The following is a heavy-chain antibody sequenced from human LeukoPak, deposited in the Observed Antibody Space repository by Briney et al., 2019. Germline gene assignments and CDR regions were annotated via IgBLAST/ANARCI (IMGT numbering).Heavy chain of an antibody. V-gene: IGHV3-48*02. CDR1: EFNYSTYG. J-gene: IGHJ4*02. CDR2: ISSGSSTL. D-gene: IGHD5-18*01. CDR3: ARVAETQLWLRSAFDH. Sequence: GGSLRLSCAASEFNYSTYGMKWVRQAPGKGVEWVSFISSGSSTLYYDDSVKGRFTISRDNAKNSLYLQMNSMRDEDTAVYYCARVAETQLWLRSAFDHWGQGTLVTVSS.